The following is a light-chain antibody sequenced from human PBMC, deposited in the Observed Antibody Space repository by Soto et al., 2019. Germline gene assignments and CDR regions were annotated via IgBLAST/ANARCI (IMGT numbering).Light chain of an antibody. Sequence: EIVLTQSPGTLSLSPGERATLSCRASQSVSIKLAWYQQRPGQAPRLLIYDTSTRATGTPARFSGSGSGTEFTLTISSLQSEDFAVYYCQQYNNWPPITFGQGTRLEIK. V-gene: IGKV3-15*01. CDR2: DTS. CDR1: QSVSIK. CDR3: QQYNNWPPIT. J-gene: IGKJ5*01.